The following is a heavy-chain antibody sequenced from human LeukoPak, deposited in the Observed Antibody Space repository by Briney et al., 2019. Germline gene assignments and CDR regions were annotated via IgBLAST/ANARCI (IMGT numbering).Heavy chain of an antibody. V-gene: IGHV3-15*01. J-gene: IGHJ3*02. Sequence: PGGSLRLSCAASGFTFSNAWMSWVRQAPGKGLEWVGRIKSKTDGGTTDYAAPVKGRFTISRDDSKNTLYLQMNSLKTEDTAVYYCTTDPEWELRRYAFDIWGQGTMVTVSS. D-gene: IGHD1-26*01. CDR2: IKSKTDGGTT. CDR3: TTDPEWELRRYAFDI. CDR1: GFTFSNAW.